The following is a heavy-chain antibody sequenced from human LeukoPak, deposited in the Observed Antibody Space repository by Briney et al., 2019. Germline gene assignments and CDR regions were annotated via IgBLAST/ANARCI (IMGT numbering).Heavy chain of an antibody. CDR3: ARRTVPYYYYGMDV. CDR1: GGTFSSYA. CDR2: IIPIFGTA. J-gene: IGHJ6*02. D-gene: IGHD4-11*01. V-gene: IGHV1-69*13. Sequence: SVEVSCKASGGTFSSYAISWVRQAPGQGLEWMGGIIPIFGTADYAQKFQGRVTITADESTSTAYMELSSLRSEDTAVYYCARRTVPYYYYGMDVWGQGTTVTVSS.